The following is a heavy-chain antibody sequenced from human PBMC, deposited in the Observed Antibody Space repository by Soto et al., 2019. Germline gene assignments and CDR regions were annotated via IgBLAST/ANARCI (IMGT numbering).Heavy chain of an antibody. CDR1: GYTFTGYY. V-gene: IGHV1-2*04. J-gene: IGHJ6*02. CDR2: INPNSGGT. Sequence: ASVKVSCKASGYTFTGYYMHWVRQAPGQGLEWMGWINPNSGGTNYAQKFQGWVTMTRDTSISTAYMELSRLRSDDTAVYYCARVHGGCSGVSCHPRYYGMDVWGQGTTVTVSS. D-gene: IGHD2-15*01. CDR3: ARVHGGCSGVSCHPRYYGMDV.